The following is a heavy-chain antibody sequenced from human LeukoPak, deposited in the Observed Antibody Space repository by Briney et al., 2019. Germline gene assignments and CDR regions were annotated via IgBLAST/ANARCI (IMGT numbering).Heavy chain of an antibody. CDR2: MNPNSGNT. V-gene: IGHV1-8*01. Sequence: ASVEVSCKASGYTFTSYDINWVRQATGQGLEWMGWMNPNSGNTGYAQKFQGRVTMTRNTSISTAYMELSSLRSEDTAVYYCARDTSSAWGVYFDYWGQGTLVTVSS. D-gene: IGHD3-16*01. CDR1: GYTFTSYD. CDR3: ARDTSSAWGVYFDY. J-gene: IGHJ4*02.